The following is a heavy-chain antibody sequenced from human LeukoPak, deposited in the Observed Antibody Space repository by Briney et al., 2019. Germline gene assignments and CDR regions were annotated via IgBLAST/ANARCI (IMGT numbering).Heavy chain of an antibody. D-gene: IGHD6-6*01. CDR2: ISGSGDST. CDR3: AIVSFGIGARY. Sequence: GGSLRLSCAASGFTFSSYAMSWVRQAPGKGLEWVSAISGSGDSTYYADSVKGRFTISRDNPKNTLFLQLNSLRGEDTTVYYCAIVSFGIGARYWGQGTLVTVSS. J-gene: IGHJ4*02. V-gene: IGHV3-23*01. CDR1: GFTFSSYA.